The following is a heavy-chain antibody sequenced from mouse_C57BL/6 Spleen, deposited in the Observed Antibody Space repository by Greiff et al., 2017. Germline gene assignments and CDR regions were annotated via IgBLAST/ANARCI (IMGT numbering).Heavy chain of an antibody. CDR2: IDPSDSYT. Sequence: VQLQQPGAELVMPGASVKLSCKASGYTFTSYWMHWVKQRPGQGLEWIGKIDPSDSYTNYTQKFKGKSTLTVDKSSSTAYMQLSSLTSEDSAVYYCGRGATVLAYYFDDWGQGTTLTVSS. D-gene: IGHD1-1*01. V-gene: IGHV1-69*01. CDR3: GRGATVLAYYFDD. CDR1: GYTFTSYW. J-gene: IGHJ2*01.